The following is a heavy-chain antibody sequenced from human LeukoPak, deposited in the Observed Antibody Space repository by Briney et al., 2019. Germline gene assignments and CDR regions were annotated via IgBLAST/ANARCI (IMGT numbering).Heavy chain of an antibody. D-gene: IGHD4-17*01. CDR1: GYTFTGYY. J-gene: IGHJ5*02. Sequence: ASVKVSCKASGYTFTGYYMHWVRQAPGQGLEWMGWINPNSGGTNYAQKFQGRVTMTRDTSISTAYMELSRLRSDDTAVYYCARGRGGTVTTNLNWFDPWGQATLVTVSS. V-gene: IGHV1-2*02. CDR3: ARGRGGTVTTNLNWFDP. CDR2: INPNSGGT.